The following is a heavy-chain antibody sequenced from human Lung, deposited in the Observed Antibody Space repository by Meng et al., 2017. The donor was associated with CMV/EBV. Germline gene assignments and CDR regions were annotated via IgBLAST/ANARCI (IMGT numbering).Heavy chain of an antibody. D-gene: IGHD2-2*01. V-gene: IGHV3-73*01. J-gene: IGHJ2*01. Sequence: WDRQASGKGLEWVGRIRSKANSYATAYAASVKGRFTISRDDSKNTAYLQMNSLKTEDTAVYYCTREYRAYCSSTSCYAKMSAFWYFDLWGRGTLVTVSS. CDR3: TREYRAYCSSTSCYAKMSAFWYFDL. CDR2: IRSKANSYAT.